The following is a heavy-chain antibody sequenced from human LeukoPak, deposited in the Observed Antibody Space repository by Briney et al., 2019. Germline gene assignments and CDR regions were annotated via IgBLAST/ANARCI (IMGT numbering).Heavy chain of an antibody. J-gene: IGHJ4*02. V-gene: IGHV1-46*01. CDR2: INPSGGST. CDR3: ARESNNYEFDY. D-gene: IGHD4-11*01. Sequence: ASVKVSCKASGYTFTSYYMHWVRQAPGQGLEWMGIINPSGGSTSYAQKFQGRVTMTRDMSTSTVYMELSSLRSEDTAVYHCARESNNYEFDYWGQGTLVTASS. CDR1: GYTFTSYY.